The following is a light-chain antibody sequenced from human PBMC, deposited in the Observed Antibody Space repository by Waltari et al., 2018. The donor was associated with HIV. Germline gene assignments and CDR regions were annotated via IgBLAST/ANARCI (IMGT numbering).Light chain of an antibody. J-gene: IGLJ2*01. CDR3: CSYAGSYTR. CDR2: DVS. V-gene: IGLV2-11*01. Sequence: QSALTQPRSVSGSPGQSVTFPCTGTSSDVGSYNYVPGYQQHPGKAPKLMIYDVSKRPSGVPDRFSGSKSGNTASLTISGLQAEDEADYYCCSYAGSYTRFGGGTKLTVL. CDR1: SSDVGSYNY.